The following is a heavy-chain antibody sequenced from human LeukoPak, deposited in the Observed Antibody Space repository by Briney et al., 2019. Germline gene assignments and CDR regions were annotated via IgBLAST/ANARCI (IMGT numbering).Heavy chain of an antibody. CDR3: ASETYYDIGLPTFDY. CDR1: GFTFSSYS. Sequence: KSGGSLRLSCAASGFTFSSYSMNWVRQAPGKGLEWASSISSSSSYIYYADSVKGRFTISRDNAKNSLYLQMNSLRAEDTAVYYCASETYYDIGLPTFDYWGQGTLVTVSS. CDR2: ISSSSSYI. J-gene: IGHJ4*02. D-gene: IGHD3-9*01. V-gene: IGHV3-21*01.